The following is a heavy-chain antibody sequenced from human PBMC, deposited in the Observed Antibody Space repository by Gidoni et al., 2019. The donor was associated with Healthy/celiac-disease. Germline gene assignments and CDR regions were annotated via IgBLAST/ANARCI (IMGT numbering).Heavy chain of an antibody. D-gene: IGHD6-6*01. CDR2: ISYDGSNK. CDR3: AKATGGKSSSRGLYYFDY. CDR1: GFTFSSYG. J-gene: IGHJ4*02. V-gene: IGHV3-30*18. Sequence: QVQLVESGGGVVQPGRSLRLSCAASGFTFSSYGMHWVRQAPGKGLEWVAVISYDGSNKYYADSVKGRFTISRDNSKNTLYLQMNSLRAEDTAVYYCAKATGGKSSSRGLYYFDYWGQGTLVTVSS.